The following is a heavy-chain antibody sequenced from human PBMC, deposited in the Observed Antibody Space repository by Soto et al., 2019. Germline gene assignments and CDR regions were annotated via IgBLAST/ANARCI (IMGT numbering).Heavy chain of an antibody. J-gene: IGHJ5*02. V-gene: IGHV4-39*01. CDR2: IYYSGST. CDR3: ARQRAAPLSMSRFDP. D-gene: IGHD6-6*01. Sequence: SETLSLTCTVSGGSISSSSYYWGWIRQPPWKGLEWIGSIYYSGSTYYNPSLKSRVTISVDTSKNQFSLKLSSVTAADTAVYYCARQRAAPLSMSRFDPWGQGTLVTVSS. CDR1: GGSISSSSYY.